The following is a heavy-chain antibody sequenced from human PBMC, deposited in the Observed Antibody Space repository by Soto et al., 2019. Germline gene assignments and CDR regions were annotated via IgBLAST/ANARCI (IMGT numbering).Heavy chain of an antibody. J-gene: IGHJ5*02. Sequence: ASGKVSCKASGYTFTSYGISGVRQAPGQGLEWMGWISAYNGNTNYAQKLQGRVTMTTDTSTSTAYMELRSLRSDDTAVYYCARLGYYDSSGYSYNWFDPWGQGTLVTVSS. CDR2: ISAYNGNT. V-gene: IGHV1-18*01. CDR3: ARLGYYDSSGYSYNWFDP. CDR1: GYTFTSYG. D-gene: IGHD3-22*01.